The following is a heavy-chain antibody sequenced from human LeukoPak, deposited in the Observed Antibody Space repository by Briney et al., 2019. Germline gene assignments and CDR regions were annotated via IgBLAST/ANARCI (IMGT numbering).Heavy chain of an antibody. CDR3: ARDLSATYYFDF. CDR2: ISSSSSTI. D-gene: IGHD6-25*01. J-gene: IGHJ4*02. Sequence: GGSLRLSCAASGFXFNLYSINWVRQAPGKGLEWVSYISSSSSTIYYADSVKGRFTISRDNAKNSLYLQMNSLRDEDTAVYYCARDLSATYYFDFWGQGTPVTVSS. V-gene: IGHV3-48*02. CDR1: GFXFNLYS.